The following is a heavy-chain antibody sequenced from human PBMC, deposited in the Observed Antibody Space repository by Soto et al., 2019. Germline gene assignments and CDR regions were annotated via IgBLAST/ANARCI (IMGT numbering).Heavy chain of an antibody. CDR3: ARPPGYVSDWYYFDL. V-gene: IGHV1-2*02. CDR1: GYTFTGYY. Sequence: GASVKVSCKASGYTFTGYYMHWVRQAPGQGFEWMGRISPKSGGTNYAQKFQGRVTMTWDTSLNTAYMELSSLMFEDTAVYYCARPPGYVSDWYYFDLWGQGTQVTVSS. J-gene: IGHJ4*02. D-gene: IGHD3-9*01. CDR2: ISPKSGGT.